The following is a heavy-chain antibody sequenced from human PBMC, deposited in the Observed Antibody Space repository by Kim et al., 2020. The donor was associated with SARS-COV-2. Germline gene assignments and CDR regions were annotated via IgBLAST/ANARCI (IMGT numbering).Heavy chain of an antibody. CDR3: ARVPDYYDSSGYV. V-gene: IGHV1-69*01. D-gene: IGHD3-22*01. Sequence: YEQKFQGRVTITADESTSTAYMELSSLRSEDTAVYYCARVPDYYDSSGYVWGQGTLVTVSS. J-gene: IGHJ4*02.